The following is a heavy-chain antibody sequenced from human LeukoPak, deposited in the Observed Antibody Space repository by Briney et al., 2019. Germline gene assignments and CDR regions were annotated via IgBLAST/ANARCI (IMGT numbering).Heavy chain of an antibody. Sequence: GGSLRLSCAASGFTVSSNYMSWVRQAPGKGLEWVSVIYSGGSTYYADSVKGRFTISRDNSKNTLYLQMNSLRAEDTAVYYCARDPPPPYDFWSGYIYFDYWGQGTLVTVSS. CDR3: ARDPPPPYDFWSGYIYFDY. J-gene: IGHJ4*02. CDR1: GFTVSSNY. CDR2: IYSGGST. D-gene: IGHD3-3*01. V-gene: IGHV3-66*01.